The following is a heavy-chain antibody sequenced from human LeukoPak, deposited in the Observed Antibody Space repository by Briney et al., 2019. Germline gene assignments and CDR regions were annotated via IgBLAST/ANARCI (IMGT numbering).Heavy chain of an antibody. CDR3: ARLYCSGGSCSSSFDY. CDR1: GFTLSSYW. CDR2: INQDGSEK. D-gene: IGHD2-15*01. Sequence: GGSLRLSCAASGFTLSSYWMTWVRQAPGTGLEWVANINQDGSEKYYVDSVKGRFTISRDNAKNSLYLQMNSLRAEDTAVYYCARLYCSGGSCSSSFDYWGQGTLVTVSS. J-gene: IGHJ4*02. V-gene: IGHV3-7*04.